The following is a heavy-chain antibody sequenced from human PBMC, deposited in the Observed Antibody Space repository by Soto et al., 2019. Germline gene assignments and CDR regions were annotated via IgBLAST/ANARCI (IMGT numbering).Heavy chain of an antibody. Sequence: QITLKESGPTLVKPTQTLTLTCTFSGFSLSTSGVGVGWIRQPPGKALEWLALIYWDDAKEYSPSLKSRLTITTDTSKNQVALTLTTMDPVDTATYYRAHKGGGDRILDYWGQGTLVTVSS. CDR1: GFSLSTSGVG. D-gene: IGHD3-16*01. CDR3: AHKGGGDRILDY. J-gene: IGHJ4*02. V-gene: IGHV2-5*02. CDR2: IYWDDAK.